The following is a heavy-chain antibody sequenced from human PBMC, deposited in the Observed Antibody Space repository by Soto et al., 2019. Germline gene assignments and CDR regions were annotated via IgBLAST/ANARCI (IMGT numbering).Heavy chain of an antibody. CDR3: ARIQNFYYYYMDV. V-gene: IGHV4-39*01. Sequence: QLQLQESGPGLVKPSETLSLTCTVSGGSISSSRDYWGWIRQPPGKGLEWIGSIFYSGSTYYNPSLRSRVTISVDSSKNQLSLRLSSVTAADTAVYYCARIQNFYYYYMDVWGKGTTVTVSS. J-gene: IGHJ6*03. CDR1: GGSISSSRDY. CDR2: IFYSGST.